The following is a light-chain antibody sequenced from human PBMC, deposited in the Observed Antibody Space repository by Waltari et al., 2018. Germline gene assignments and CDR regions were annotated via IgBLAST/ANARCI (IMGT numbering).Light chain of an antibody. J-gene: IGLJ1*01. Sequence: QSALTQPASVAGSPGQSITISCTGTSNDVGGYGYVSWYQQDPGRAPKLIIYEVSYRPSGISTRFSGSKSGNTASLTSSGLQADDEADYYCSSHTSTVPHVFGTGTRVTV. CDR3: SSHTSTVPHV. CDR1: SNDVGGYGY. V-gene: IGLV2-14*01. CDR2: EVS.